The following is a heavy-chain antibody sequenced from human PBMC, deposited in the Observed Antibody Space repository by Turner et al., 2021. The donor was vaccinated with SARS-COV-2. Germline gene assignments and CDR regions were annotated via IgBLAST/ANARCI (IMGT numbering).Heavy chain of an antibody. J-gene: IGHJ4*02. CDR3: ARFSGASPDFDY. Sequence: EVQLVESGGGLVQPGGSLRVSCAASGFTFSGYWMSWVRQAPGKGLEWVANIKQYGSEKYYVDSVKGRFTISRDNAKNSLYLQMNSLRAEDTAVYYCARFSGASPDFDYWGQGTLVTVSS. D-gene: IGHD2-15*01. V-gene: IGHV3-7*01. CDR1: GFTFSGYW. CDR2: IKQYGSEK.